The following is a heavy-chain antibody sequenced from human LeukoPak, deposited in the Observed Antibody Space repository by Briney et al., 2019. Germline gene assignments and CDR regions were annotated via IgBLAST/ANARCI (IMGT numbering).Heavy chain of an antibody. CDR3: ATLQIENSGYHYYYYGMDV. V-gene: IGHV1-46*01. J-gene: IGHJ6*02. CDR1: GYTFTSYY. CDR2: INPSGGST. D-gene: IGHD5-12*01. Sequence: GASVKVSCKASGYTFTSYYMHWVRQAPGQGLEWMGIINPSGGSTSYAQKFQGRVTMTEDTSTDTAYMELSSLRSEDTAVYYCATLQIENSGYHYYYYGMDVWGQGTTVTVSS.